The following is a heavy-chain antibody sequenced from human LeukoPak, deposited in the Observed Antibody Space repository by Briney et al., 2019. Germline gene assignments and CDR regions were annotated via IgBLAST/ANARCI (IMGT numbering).Heavy chain of an antibody. CDR1: GYTFTSYG. J-gene: IGHJ4*02. V-gene: IGHV1-18*01. D-gene: IGHD1-20*01. CDR2: ISAYNGNT. CDR3: ARGEGGNWNDDDSYGDY. Sequence: ASVKVSCKASGYTFTSYGISWVRQAPGQGLEWMGWISAYNGNTNYAQKLQGRVTMTTDTSTSTAYMELRSLRSDDTAAYYCARGEGGNWNDDDSYGDYWGQGTLVTVSS.